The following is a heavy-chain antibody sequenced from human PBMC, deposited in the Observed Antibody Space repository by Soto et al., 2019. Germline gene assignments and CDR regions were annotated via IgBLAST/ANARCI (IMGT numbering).Heavy chain of an antibody. CDR1: GGSINGYY. Sequence: SETLSLTCTVSGGSINGYYWSWIRQPPGNGLEWIGYIYYRGSTNHNPSLKSRVTISVDTSKNQFSLKLNSVTAADTAVYYCARDQTTVTTRWFDPWGQGTLVTVSS. CDR2: IYYRGST. CDR3: ARDQTTVTTRWFDP. D-gene: IGHD4-17*01. J-gene: IGHJ5*02. V-gene: IGHV4-59*01.